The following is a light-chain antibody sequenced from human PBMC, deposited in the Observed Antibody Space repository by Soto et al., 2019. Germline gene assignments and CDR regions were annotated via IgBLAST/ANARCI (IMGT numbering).Light chain of an antibody. CDR3: GTWASSLSPGV. CDR1: SSNIGNNY. V-gene: IGLV1-51*01. Sequence: QSVLTQPPSVSAAPGQKVTISCSGSSSNIGNNYVSWYQQLPGTAPKLLIYDNNKRPSGIPDRFSGSKSGTSATLGITGLQTGDEADYYCGTWASSLSPGVFGGGTKLTVL. CDR2: DNN. J-gene: IGLJ2*01.